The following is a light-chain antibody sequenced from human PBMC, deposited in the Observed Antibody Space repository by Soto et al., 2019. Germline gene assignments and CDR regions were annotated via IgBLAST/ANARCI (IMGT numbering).Light chain of an antibody. CDR2: AAY. CDR1: QSINSY. V-gene: IGKV3-15*01. J-gene: IGKJ5*01. CDR3: QQYNNWPYT. Sequence: ELVLTQSPGTLSLSPGERATLSCKASQSINSYLDWYQQKPGQAPRLLIYAAYNRDSGVPARFSGSGSGTQFTLTINSLQSEDFAVYHCQQYNNWPYTFGQGTRLEIK.